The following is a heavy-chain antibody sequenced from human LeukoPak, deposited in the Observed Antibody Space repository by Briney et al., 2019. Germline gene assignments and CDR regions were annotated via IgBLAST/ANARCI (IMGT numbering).Heavy chain of an antibody. D-gene: IGHD6-19*01. CDR1: SGSMSGYY. J-gene: IGHJ4*02. V-gene: IGHV4-59*01. CDR2: VYVTGTT. Sequence: SETLSLTCTVSSGSMSGYYWSWIRQPPGKGLEWIAYVYVTGTTNYNPSLKTRATISMDTSKNQLSLTLTSVTAADTAVYHCARVGSGGAWFDFWGQGTLVSVSS. CDR3: ARVGSGGAWFDF.